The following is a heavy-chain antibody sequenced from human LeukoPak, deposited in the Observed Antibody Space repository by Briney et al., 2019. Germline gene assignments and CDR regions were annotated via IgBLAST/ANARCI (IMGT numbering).Heavy chain of an antibody. CDR3: ARTLPGTTRRYFDY. CDR1: GYTFTSYG. J-gene: IGHJ4*02. Sequence: ASVKVSCKASGYTFTSYGISWVRQAPGQGLEWMGWISAYNGNTSYAQKLQGRVTMTTDTSTSTAYMELRSLRSDDTAVYYCARTLPGTTRRYFDYWGQGTLVTVSS. V-gene: IGHV1-18*01. CDR2: ISAYNGNT. D-gene: IGHD1-7*01.